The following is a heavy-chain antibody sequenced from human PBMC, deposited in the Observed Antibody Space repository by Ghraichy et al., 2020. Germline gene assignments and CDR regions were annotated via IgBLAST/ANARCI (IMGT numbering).Heavy chain of an antibody. D-gene: IGHD6-19*01. J-gene: IGHJ6*02. CDR2: ISSSSSYI. CDR1: GFTFSSYS. Sequence: GGSLRLSCAASGFTFSSYSMNWVRQAPGKGLEWVSSISSSSSYIYYADSVKGRFTISRDNAKNSLYLQMNSLRAEDTAVYYCARVLAVVDATYYYGMDVWGQGTTVTVSS. CDR3: ARVLAVVDATYYYGMDV. V-gene: IGHV3-21*01.